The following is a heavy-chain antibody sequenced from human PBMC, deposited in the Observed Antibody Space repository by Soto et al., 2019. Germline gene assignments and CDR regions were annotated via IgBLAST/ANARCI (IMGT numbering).Heavy chain of an antibody. CDR2: IIPSFGLA. CDR3: ASHFPGHCSRTTCYGAGDF. CDR1: GDTFSSYT. D-gene: IGHD2-2*01. J-gene: IGHJ4*02. V-gene: IGHV1-69*02. Sequence: QVQLVQSGAEVKKPGSSVKVSCKASGDTFSSYTFNWVRQAPGQGLEWMGRIIPSFGLAHYAAQRFQGRVTITADTSTNTIYMQLSSLRSDDTAVYYCASHFPGHCSRTTCYGAGDFWGQGTLVTVSS.